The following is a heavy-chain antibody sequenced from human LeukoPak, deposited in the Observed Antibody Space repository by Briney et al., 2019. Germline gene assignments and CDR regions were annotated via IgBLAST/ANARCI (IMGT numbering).Heavy chain of an antibody. CDR3: ARRRIVGAIYYFDY. CDR1: GGSISSSSYY. V-gene: IGHV4-39*01. D-gene: IGHD1-26*01. J-gene: IGHJ4*02. CDR2: IYCSGST. Sequence: SETLSLTCTVSGGSISSSSYYWGWIRQPPGKGLEWIGSIYCSGSTYYNPSLESRVTISVDTSKNQFSLKLSSVTAADTAVYYCARRRIVGAIYYFDYWGQGTLVTVSS.